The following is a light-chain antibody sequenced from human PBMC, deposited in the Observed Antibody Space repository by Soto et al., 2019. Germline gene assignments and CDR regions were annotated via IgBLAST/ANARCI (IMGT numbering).Light chain of an antibody. V-gene: IGKV1-33*01. CDR3: QQYDDLLFT. CDR1: EDISNF. Sequence: DIQMTQSPFSVSASIGDRLTITCQASEDISNFLNWYQQKPGKAPKLLIYDASNLETGVPSRFRGSGSGTDFTLTITSLQPDDFATYYCQQYDDLLFTFGPGTTVDIK. CDR2: DAS. J-gene: IGKJ3*01.